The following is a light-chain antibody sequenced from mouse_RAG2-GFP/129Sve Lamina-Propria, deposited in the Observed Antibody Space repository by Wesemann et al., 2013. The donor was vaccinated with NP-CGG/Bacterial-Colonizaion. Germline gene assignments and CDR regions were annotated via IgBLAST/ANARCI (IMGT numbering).Light chain of an antibody. J-gene: IGKJ5*01. CDR2: SAS. Sequence: DIVMTQSQKFMSTTVGDRVSITCKASQNVGTAVAWYQQKPGQSPKLLIYSASNRYTGVPDRFTGSGSGTDFTLTISNVQSEDLADYFCLQHWNYPLTFGAGTKLELK. CDR3: LQHWNYPLT. V-gene: IGKV6-14*01. CDR1: QNVGTA.